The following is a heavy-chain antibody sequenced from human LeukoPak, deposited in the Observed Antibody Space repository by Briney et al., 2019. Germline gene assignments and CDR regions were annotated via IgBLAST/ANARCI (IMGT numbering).Heavy chain of an antibody. CDR3: ARVRGSAGGYYYYYMDV. Sequence: GASVTVSCKASGYTFTSYYMHWVRQAPGQGLEWMGIINPSGGSTSYAQKFQGRVTMTRDMSTSTVYMELSSLRSEDTAVYYCARVRGSAGGYYYYYMDVWGKGTTVTVSS. CDR1: GYTFTSYY. V-gene: IGHV1-46*01. CDR2: INPSGGST. J-gene: IGHJ6*03. D-gene: IGHD3-10*01.